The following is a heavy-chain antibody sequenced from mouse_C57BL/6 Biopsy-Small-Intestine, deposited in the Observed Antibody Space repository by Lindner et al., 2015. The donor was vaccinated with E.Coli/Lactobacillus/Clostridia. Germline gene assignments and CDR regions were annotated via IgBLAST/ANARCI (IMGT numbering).Heavy chain of an antibody. J-gene: IGHJ1*01. CDR1: GYAFSSSW. CDR3: VRDYYGFPRGYFDV. Sequence: VQLQESGAELVRPGASVKLSCTASGYAFSSSWMNWVKQRPGKGLEWIGRIYPGDGDTNYNGKFKGKATLTADKSSSTAYMQLSSLTSEDSAVYFCVRDYYGFPRGYFDVWGAGTTVTVSS. D-gene: IGHD2-2*01. V-gene: IGHV1-82*01. CDR2: IYPGDGDT.